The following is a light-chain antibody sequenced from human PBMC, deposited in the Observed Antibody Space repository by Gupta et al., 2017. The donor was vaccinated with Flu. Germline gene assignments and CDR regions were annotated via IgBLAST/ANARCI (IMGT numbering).Light chain of an antibody. CDR1: SSDVGGYNY. Sequence: QSALTQPASVSGSPGQSITISCTGTSSDVGGYNYVPWYQQHPGKAPKLMIYEVSNRPSGVSNRFSGYKSGNTASLTISGLQAEDEADYYCSSYTSSSTWVFGGGTKLTVL. V-gene: IGLV2-14*01. J-gene: IGLJ3*02. CDR3: SSYTSSSTWV. CDR2: EVS.